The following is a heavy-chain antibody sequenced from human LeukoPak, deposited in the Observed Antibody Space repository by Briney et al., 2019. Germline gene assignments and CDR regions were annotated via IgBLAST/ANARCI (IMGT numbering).Heavy chain of an antibody. Sequence: PSETLSLTRTVSGGSISTYYWTWIRQPAGKGLEWIGRISTGGDINYNPSLKSRVTMSLDVSNNQFSLNLRSVTAADTAVYYCARDDGYDSRFEYWGQGALVTVSS. J-gene: IGHJ4*02. CDR1: GGSISTYY. CDR3: ARDDGYDSRFEY. CDR2: ISTGGDI. V-gene: IGHV4-4*07. D-gene: IGHD5-12*01.